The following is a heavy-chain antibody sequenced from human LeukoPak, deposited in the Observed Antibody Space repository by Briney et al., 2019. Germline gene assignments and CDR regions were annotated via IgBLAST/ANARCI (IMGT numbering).Heavy chain of an antibody. Sequence: GGSLRLSCAASEFTFSSYAMNWVRQAPGKGLEWVSAISGSGGSTYYADSVKGRFTISRDNSKNTLYLQMNSLRAEDTAVYYCAKPRGSCSSTSCYIDAFDIWGQGTMVTVSS. J-gene: IGHJ3*02. D-gene: IGHD2-2*01. CDR1: EFTFSSYA. CDR3: AKPRGSCSSTSCYIDAFDI. V-gene: IGHV3-23*01. CDR2: ISGSGGST.